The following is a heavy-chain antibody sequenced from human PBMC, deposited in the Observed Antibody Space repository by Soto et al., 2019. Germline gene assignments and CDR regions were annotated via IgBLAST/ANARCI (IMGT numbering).Heavy chain of an antibody. Sequence: QLQLQESGPGQVKPSETLSLTCTVSGGSISSSSYYWGWIRQPPGKGLEWIGSIYYSGSTYYNPSLKSRVTISVDTSKSQFSLKLSSVTAADTAVYYCARQLWFGEPYYYYHYMDVWGKGTTVTVSS. CDR2: IYYSGST. CDR1: GGSISSSSYY. V-gene: IGHV4-39*01. D-gene: IGHD3-10*01. J-gene: IGHJ6*03. CDR3: ARQLWFGEPYYYYHYMDV.